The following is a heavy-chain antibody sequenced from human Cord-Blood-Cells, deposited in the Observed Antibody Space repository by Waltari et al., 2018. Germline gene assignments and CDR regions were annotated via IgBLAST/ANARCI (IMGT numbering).Heavy chain of an antibody. CDR2: IYPGDSDT. Sequence: EVQLVQSGVEVKKPGESLKISCKGSGYSFTSYWIGWVRQMPGKGLEWMGIIYPGDSDTRYSPSFQGQVTISADKSISTAYLQWSSLKASDTAMYYCARRRITMVRGVIIDWFDPWGQGTLVTVSS. V-gene: IGHV5-51*01. CDR3: ARRRITMVRGVIIDWFDP. CDR1: GYSFTSYW. D-gene: IGHD3-10*01. J-gene: IGHJ5*02.